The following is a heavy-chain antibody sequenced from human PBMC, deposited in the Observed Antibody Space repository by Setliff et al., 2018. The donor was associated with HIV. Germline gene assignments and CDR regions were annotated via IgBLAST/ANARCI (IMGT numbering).Heavy chain of an antibody. CDR2: LYYTGIT. J-gene: IGHJ4*02. CDR3: ARQNSGWGVGLYYFDY. Sequence: SETLSLTCTVSGASINSNAYYWGWVRQPPGMRLEWIGSLYYTGITYYNPSLKSRVSMSVDTSKSQFSLKLSSVTAADTALYYCARQNSGWGVGLYYFDYWGQGTLVTVSS. V-gene: IGHV4-39*01. CDR1: GASINSNAYY. D-gene: IGHD6-19*01.